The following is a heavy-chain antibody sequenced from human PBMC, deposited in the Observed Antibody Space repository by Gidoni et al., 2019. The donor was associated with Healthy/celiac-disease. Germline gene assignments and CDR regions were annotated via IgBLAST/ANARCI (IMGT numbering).Heavy chain of an antibody. D-gene: IGHD2-2*02. CDR3: ARTEGSSTSCYTSWGFCYYYGMDV. Sequence: QAQLVESGGGVVKPGRSLRLPCAASVFTFSTHGVPWVRPAPGKGLEWVAVIWYDGSNKYYADSVKGRFTISRDNSKNTLYLQMNSLRAEDTAVYYCARTEGSSTSCYTSWGFCYYYGMDVWGQGTTVTVSS. J-gene: IGHJ6*02. CDR1: VFTFSTHG. V-gene: IGHV3-33*01. CDR2: IWYDGSNK.